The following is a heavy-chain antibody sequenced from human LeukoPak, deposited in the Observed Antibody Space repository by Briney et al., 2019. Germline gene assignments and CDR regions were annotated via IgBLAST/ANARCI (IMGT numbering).Heavy chain of an antibody. V-gene: IGHV4-39*01. CDR1: GDSNSSSSSY. J-gene: IGHJ5*02. Sequence: PSETLSLTCTVSGDSNSSSSSYWGWIRQPPGEGLEWIGSIYYSGSTYYNTSLKSRVTISVDKSKDQFSLKLNSVTAADTAMYYCARPPGIAAAWFDPWGQGTLVTVSS. CDR2: IYYSGST. D-gene: IGHD6-13*01. CDR3: ARPPGIAAAWFDP.